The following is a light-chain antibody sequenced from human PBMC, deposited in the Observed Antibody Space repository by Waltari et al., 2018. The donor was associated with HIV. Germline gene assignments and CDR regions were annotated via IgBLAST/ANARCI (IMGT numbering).Light chain of an antibody. J-gene: IGKJ4*01. Sequence: EFVLTQSPGTLSLSPGERASLSCRASQTVPNNFLAWYQQKPGQTPRLLIYGASTRAANIPRRFTGSGSATDFTLTIARLEPEDFAIYYCQQYSNSIPLTFGGGTKVE. V-gene: IGKV3-20*01. CDR2: GAS. CDR1: QTVPNNF. CDR3: QQYSNSIPLT.